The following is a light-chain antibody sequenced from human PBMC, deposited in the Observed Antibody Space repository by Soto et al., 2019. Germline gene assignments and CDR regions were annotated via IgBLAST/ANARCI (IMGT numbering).Light chain of an antibody. CDR2: DVT. CDR1: SSDVGDYYF. J-gene: IGLJ1*01. V-gene: IGLV2-11*01. Sequence: QSALTQPRSVSGSPGQSVTISCTGTSSDVGDYYFVSWYQQHPDKAPKLMIYDVTKWPSGVPDRFSGSKSGNTASLTISGLQADDEADYYCCACAGRFNCVFGNGTKVTV. CDR3: CACAGRFNCV.